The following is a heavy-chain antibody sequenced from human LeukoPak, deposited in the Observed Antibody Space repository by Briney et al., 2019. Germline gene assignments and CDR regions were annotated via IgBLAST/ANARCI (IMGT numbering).Heavy chain of an antibody. CDR2: ISYSGNS. J-gene: IGHJ5*02. Sequence: SETLSLTCAVYGGSFSGYYWTWIRQPPGKGLEWIGYISYSGNSNYNPSLESRVTISLDTSKSQFSLKLTSVTAADTAVYYCARGRFRFDLWGQGTLVTVSS. D-gene: IGHD3-3*01. CDR1: GGSFSGYY. CDR3: ARGRFRFDL. V-gene: IGHV4-59*01.